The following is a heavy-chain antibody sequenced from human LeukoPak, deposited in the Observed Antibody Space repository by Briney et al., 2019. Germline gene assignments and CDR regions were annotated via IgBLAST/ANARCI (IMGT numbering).Heavy chain of an antibody. J-gene: IGHJ5*02. Sequence: ASVKVSCKASGYTFTGYYMHWVRQATGQGLEWMGWMNPNSGNTGYAQKFQGRVTMTRNTSISTAYMELSSLRSEDTAVYYCARGGGSGRYNWFDPWGQGTLVTVSS. D-gene: IGHD3-10*01. CDR1: GYTFTGYY. V-gene: IGHV1-8*02. CDR2: MNPNSGNT. CDR3: ARGGGSGRYNWFDP.